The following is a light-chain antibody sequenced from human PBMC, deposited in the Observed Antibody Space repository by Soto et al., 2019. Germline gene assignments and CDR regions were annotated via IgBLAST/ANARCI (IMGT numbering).Light chain of an antibody. CDR3: LHDYSYPLA. J-gene: IGKJ4*01. Sequence: AIQMTQSPSSLSASVGDRVIITCRASQGIGNDLGWYQKKPEKAPELLIYAASSLRSGVPSRFGGTGSGTDFTLTISSLQPEDFATYYCLHDYSYPLAFGGGTKVEIK. CDR2: AAS. CDR1: QGIGND. V-gene: IGKV1-6*01.